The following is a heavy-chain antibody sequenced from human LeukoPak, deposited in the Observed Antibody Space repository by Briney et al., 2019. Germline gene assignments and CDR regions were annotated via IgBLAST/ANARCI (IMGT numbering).Heavy chain of an antibody. CDR3: ARGERGYSYGKGGYYYGMDV. Sequence: PSETLSLTCTVSGGSFSTSYGSWIRQFPGKGLEWIGYIYYSGSTYYNPSLQSRVTISVDTSKNQFSLKLSSVTAADTAVYYCARGERGYSYGKGGYYYGMDVWGQGTTVTVSS. V-gene: IGHV4-59*01. CDR1: GGSFSTSY. J-gene: IGHJ6*02. CDR2: IYYSGST. D-gene: IGHD5-18*01.